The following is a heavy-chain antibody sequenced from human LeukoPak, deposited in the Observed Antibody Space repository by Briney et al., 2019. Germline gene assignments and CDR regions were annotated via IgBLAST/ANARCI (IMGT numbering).Heavy chain of an antibody. D-gene: IGHD2/OR15-2a*01. V-gene: IGHV3-23*01. Sequence: GGSLRLSCATSRFTFSTYDMSWVRQTPGKGLQCVSGISGSSGTTYYADSVKGRITISRDNAKNTLDLQKHSLRAEDTAIYYCAIIDLFGSVDYWGQGTLVTVSS. CDR3: AIIDLFGSVDY. J-gene: IGHJ4*02. CDR2: ISGSSGTT. CDR1: RFTFSTYD.